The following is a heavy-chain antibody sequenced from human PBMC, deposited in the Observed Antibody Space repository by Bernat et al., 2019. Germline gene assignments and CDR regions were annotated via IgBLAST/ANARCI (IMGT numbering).Heavy chain of an antibody. Sequence: QVQLQESGPVLVKPSQTLSLTCTVSGGSISSGGYYWSWIRQHPGKGLEWIGYIYYSGSTYYNPSLKSRLTISLDTSKNQFSLKLSSVTAADTAVYYCARDRAIAARYYYGMDVWGQGTTVTVSS. J-gene: IGHJ6*02. D-gene: IGHD6-13*01. CDR2: IYYSGST. CDR3: ARDRAIAARYYYGMDV. V-gene: IGHV4-31*03. CDR1: GGSISSGGYY.